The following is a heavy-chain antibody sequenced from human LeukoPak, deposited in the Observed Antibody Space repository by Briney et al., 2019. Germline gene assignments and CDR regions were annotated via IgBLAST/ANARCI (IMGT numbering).Heavy chain of an antibody. CDR2: IYHSGST. J-gene: IGHJ1*01. CDR3: TKIEVGADDFDYFQH. V-gene: IGHV4-38-2*02. CDR1: GYSISGDYY. Sequence: SETLSLTCTVSGYSISGDYYWGWIRQPPGKGLEWIGTIYHSGSTSYNPSPKSRVTISVDTSKNQFSLKLTSVTAADTAVYYCTKIEVGADDFDYFQHWGQGTLVTVSS. D-gene: IGHD1-26*01.